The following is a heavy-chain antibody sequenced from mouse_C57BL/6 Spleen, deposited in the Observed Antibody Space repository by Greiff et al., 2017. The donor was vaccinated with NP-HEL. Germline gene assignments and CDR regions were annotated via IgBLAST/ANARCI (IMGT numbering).Heavy chain of an antibody. V-gene: IGHV1-26*01. J-gene: IGHJ3*01. CDR2: INPNNGGT. CDR3: ARGDYGNSAWFAY. CDR1: GYTFTDYY. D-gene: IGHD1-1*01. Sequence: EVQLQQSGPELVKPGASVKISCKASGYTFTDYYMNWVKQSHGQSLEWIGDINPNNGGTSYNQKFKGKATLTVDKSSSTAYMELRSLTSEDSAVYYCARGDYGNSAWFAYWGQGTLVTVSA.